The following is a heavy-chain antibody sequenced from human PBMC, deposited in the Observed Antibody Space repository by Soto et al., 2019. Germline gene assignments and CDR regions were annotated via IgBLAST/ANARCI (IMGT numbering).Heavy chain of an antibody. CDR3: ARDRGSRIAARPRWFDP. Sequence: SVKVSCKASGGTFSSYAISWVRQAPGQGLEWMGGIIPIFGTANYAQKFQGRVTITADESTSTAYMELSSLRSEDTAVYYCARDRGSRIAARPRWFDPWGQGTLVTVSS. J-gene: IGHJ5*02. D-gene: IGHD6-6*01. V-gene: IGHV1-69*13. CDR1: GGTFSSYA. CDR2: IIPIFGTA.